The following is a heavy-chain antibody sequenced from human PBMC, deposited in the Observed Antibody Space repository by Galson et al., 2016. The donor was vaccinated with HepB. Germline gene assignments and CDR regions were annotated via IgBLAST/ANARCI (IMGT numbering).Heavy chain of an antibody. V-gene: IGHV1-18*01. Sequence: SVKVSCKASGYTFTDFGLSWVRQAPGQGLEWMGWISTYNGNTHYAQKVQGRVTMTTDTSTSTAYMELRSLTSDDTAVYYRAKDGEYCSGGTCFYYAMDVWGPGTTVTVSS. CDR2: ISTYNGNT. J-gene: IGHJ6*02. CDR1: GYTFTDFG. CDR3: AKDGEYCSGGTCFYYAMDV. D-gene: IGHD2-15*01.